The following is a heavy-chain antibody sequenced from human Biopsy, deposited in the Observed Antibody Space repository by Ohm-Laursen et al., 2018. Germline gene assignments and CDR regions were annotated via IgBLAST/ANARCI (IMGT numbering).Heavy chain of an antibody. CDR1: GGSVSSNVHY. CDR3: ARHPTGFWFDP. V-gene: IGHV4-39*01. Sequence: TLSLTCIVSGGSVSSNVHYWAWIRQPPGKGLECIGTVFHSGITFYNPSLKSRVTTSIDTSKNHFSLNLRSVTAADTAVYYCARHPTGFWFDPWGQGTLVTVSS. J-gene: IGHJ5*02. CDR2: VFHSGIT.